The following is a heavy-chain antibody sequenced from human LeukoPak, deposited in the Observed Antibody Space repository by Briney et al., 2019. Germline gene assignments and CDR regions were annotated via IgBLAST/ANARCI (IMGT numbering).Heavy chain of an antibody. D-gene: IGHD2-8*01. CDR3: ARVSFVVMGDTGNWFDP. Sequence: ASVKVSCKASGYTFTSYAMNWVRQAPGQGLEWMGWINTNTGNPTYAQGFTGRFVFSLDASVSTAYLQIRRLKAEDTAVYYCARVSFVVMGDTGNWFDPWGQGTLVTVSS. J-gene: IGHJ5*02. CDR2: INTNTGNP. CDR1: GYTFTSYA. V-gene: IGHV7-4-1*01.